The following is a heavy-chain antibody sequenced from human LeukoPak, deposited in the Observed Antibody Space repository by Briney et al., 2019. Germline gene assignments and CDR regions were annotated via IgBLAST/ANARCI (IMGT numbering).Heavy chain of an antibody. Sequence: PGGSLRLSCAASGFTFSSYAMSWVRQAPGKGLEWVSAISGSGGSTYYADSVKGRFTISRDNSKNTLYLQMSSLRAEDTAVYYCAKDKQWLVRLFHQHFDYWGQGTLVTVSS. CDR3: AKDKQWLVRLFHQHFDY. V-gene: IGHV3-23*01. CDR1: GFTFSSYA. D-gene: IGHD6-19*01. J-gene: IGHJ4*02. CDR2: ISGSGGST.